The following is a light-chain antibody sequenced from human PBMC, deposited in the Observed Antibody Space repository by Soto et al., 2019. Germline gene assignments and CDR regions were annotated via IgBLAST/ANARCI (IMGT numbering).Light chain of an antibody. CDR2: AVS. J-gene: IGKJ2*01. Sequence: VVMTQSPLSLPVTLGQPASISCRSSQSPVITEGNTLLNWFHQRPGQSPRRLIYAVSIRDSGVPDRFSVGGSGTEFTLKISRVEAEDVGVYYCMQGASWPYTFGQGTKLEI. CDR1: QSPVITEGNTL. CDR3: MQGASWPYT. V-gene: IGKV2-30*01.